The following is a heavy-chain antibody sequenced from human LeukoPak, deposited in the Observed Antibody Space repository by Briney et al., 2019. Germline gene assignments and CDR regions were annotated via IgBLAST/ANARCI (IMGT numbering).Heavy chain of an antibody. D-gene: IGHD2-15*01. CDR2: VNPNSGGT. J-gene: IGHJ4*02. V-gene: IGHV1-2*02. Sequence: ASVKVSCKASGYTFTAYYMHWVRQAPGQRLEWMGWVNPNSGGTNYAQKFQGRVTMTRDTSISTAYMEVSRLTSDDTAVYFCARDREGYCIGTSCSKMYYFDYWGQGALVIVSS. CDR1: GYTFTAYY. CDR3: ARDREGYCIGTSCSKMYYFDY.